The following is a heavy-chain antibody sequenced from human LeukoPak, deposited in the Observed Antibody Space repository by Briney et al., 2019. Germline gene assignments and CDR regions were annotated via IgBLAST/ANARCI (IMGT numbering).Heavy chain of an antibody. CDR3: VYGVDGYKCGYFDP. CDR2: ISAYNGNT. CDR1: GYTFTSYG. V-gene: IGHV1-18*01. D-gene: IGHD5-24*01. J-gene: IGHJ4*02. Sequence: ASVKVSCKASGYTFTSYGISWVRQAPGQGLERMGCISAYNGNTNYAQKLQGRVTMTTDTSTSTAYMELRSPRSDDTDMYLLVYGVDGYKCGYFDPWCQGTVVTVSS.